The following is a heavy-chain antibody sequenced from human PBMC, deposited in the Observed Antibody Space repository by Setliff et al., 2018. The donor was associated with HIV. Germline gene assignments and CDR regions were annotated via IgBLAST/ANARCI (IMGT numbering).Heavy chain of an antibody. Sequence: VKVSCKASGYRFSGYGISWVRQAPGQGLEWMGWISADTGNTNFAQKFQGRVTLTTDTSTNTAYMELRSLRSDDTAVYYCASGYYYDSPNPPFDIWGQGTMVTVSS. CDR2: ISADTGNT. V-gene: IGHV1-18*01. J-gene: IGHJ3*02. CDR1: GYRFSGYG. D-gene: IGHD3-22*01. CDR3: ASGYYYDSPNPPFDI.